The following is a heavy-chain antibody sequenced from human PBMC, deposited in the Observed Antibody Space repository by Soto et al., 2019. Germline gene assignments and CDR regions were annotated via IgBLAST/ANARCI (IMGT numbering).Heavy chain of an antibody. Sequence: SSVKVSCKASGGTFSRNAISWVRQAPGQGLEWMGGIIPFLHAPNYAQKFQGRVTITADEFTSIVFMEMSSLRFKDTAVYYCARSRAAAPPRVGLDVWGQGTTVTVSS. V-gene: IGHV1-69*13. J-gene: IGHJ6*02. CDR1: GGTFSRNA. CDR2: IIPFLHAP. D-gene: IGHD6-13*01. CDR3: ARSRAAAPPRVGLDV.